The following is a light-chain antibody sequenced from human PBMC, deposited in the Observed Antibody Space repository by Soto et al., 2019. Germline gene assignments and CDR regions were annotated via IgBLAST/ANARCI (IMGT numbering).Light chain of an antibody. V-gene: IGLV2-14*03. J-gene: IGLJ1*01. CDR1: SSDVGGYNY. Sequence: QSALTQPASVSGSPGQSITISCTGTSSDVGGYNYVSWYQHHPGKAPNLMIYDVSNRPSGVSNRFSGSKSGNTASLTISGLQAEDEADYYCSSYTSSSSYVFGTGTKLTVL. CDR2: DVS. CDR3: SSYTSSSSYV.